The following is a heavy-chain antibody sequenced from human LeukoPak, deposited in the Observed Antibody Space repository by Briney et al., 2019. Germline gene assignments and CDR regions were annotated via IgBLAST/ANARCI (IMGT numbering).Heavy chain of an antibody. CDR3: ATIVAVSSSLEDY. Sequence: GGSLRLSCAASGFTFSSYAMNWVRQAPGKGLEWVANIKQDGSEKYYVDSVKGRFTISRDNAKKSLYLQMNSLRAEDTAVYYCATIVAVSSSLEDYWGQGTLVTVSS. CDR2: IKQDGSEK. D-gene: IGHD3-22*01. CDR1: GFTFSSYA. V-gene: IGHV3-7*03. J-gene: IGHJ4*02.